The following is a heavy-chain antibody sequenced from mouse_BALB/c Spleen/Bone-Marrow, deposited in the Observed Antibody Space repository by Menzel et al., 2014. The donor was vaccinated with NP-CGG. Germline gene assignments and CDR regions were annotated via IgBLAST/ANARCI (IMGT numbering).Heavy chain of an antibody. CDR3: ASLYDGYSVFVY. Sequence: DVQLVESGGGLVKLGGSLKLSCAASGFTFSSYYMSWVRPTPEKRLELVAAINTNGGSTYYPDTVKGRFTISRDNAKNTLYLQMSSLKSEDTALYYCASLYDGYSVFVYWGQGTLVTVSA. J-gene: IGHJ3*01. CDR1: GFTFSSYY. CDR2: INTNGGST. D-gene: IGHD2-3*01. V-gene: IGHV5-6-2*01.